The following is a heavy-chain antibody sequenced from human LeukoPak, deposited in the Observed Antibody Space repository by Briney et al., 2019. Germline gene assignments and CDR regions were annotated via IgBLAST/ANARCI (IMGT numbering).Heavy chain of an antibody. CDR3: ATSYLKH. CDR1: GFAYSTTW. Sequence: GGSLRLSCVASGFAYSTTWMNWVRQAPGKGLEWVANIGQGERQMNYADSVKGRFSISRDNARNSLILQLNSLRAEDTAVYYCATSYLKHWGQGTLVTVSS. CDR2: IGQGERQM. V-gene: IGHV3-7*01. J-gene: IGHJ1*01.